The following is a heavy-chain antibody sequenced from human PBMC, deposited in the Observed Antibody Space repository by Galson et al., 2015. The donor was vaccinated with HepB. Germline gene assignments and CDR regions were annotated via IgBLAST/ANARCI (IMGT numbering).Heavy chain of an antibody. J-gene: IGHJ4*02. CDR2: INSDGSST. D-gene: IGHD6-13*01. CDR1: GFTFSAYW. Sequence: SLRLSCAASGFTFSAYWMHWVRQAPGKGLVWVSRINSDGSSTSYEGSVKGRFTVSRDNAKKTLYLQMNSLRAGDTAVYYCARGGIAAGRNSFDYWGQGTLVTVSS. V-gene: IGHV3-74*01. CDR3: ARGGIAAGRNSFDY.